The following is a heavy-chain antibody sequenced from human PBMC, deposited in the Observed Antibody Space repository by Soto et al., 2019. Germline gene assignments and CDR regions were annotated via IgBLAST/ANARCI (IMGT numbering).Heavy chain of an antibody. D-gene: IGHD2-2*01. Sequence: VESLKISWKGSGYSFTSYWIGWVRQMPGKGLEWMGIIYPGDSDTRYSPYFQGQVTLSADKSISTAYLQWSSLKASDTAMYYCARNNIVVVPAATRVDYGMDVWGQGTTVTVSS. CDR1: GYSFTSYW. CDR3: ARNNIVVVPAATRVDYGMDV. J-gene: IGHJ6*02. CDR2: IYPGDSDT. V-gene: IGHV5-51*01.